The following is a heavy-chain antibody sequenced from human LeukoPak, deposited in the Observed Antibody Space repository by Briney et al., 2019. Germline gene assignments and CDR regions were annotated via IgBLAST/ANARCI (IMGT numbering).Heavy chain of an antibody. J-gene: IGHJ4*02. V-gene: IGHV3-20*04. CDR2: ITWNGGSS. CDR1: GFTFEDYG. D-gene: IGHD3-10*01. Sequence: GGSLRLSCVVSGFTFEDYGMSWVRQAPGKGLEWVSGITWNGGSSSYADSVQGRFTISRDNANNSLYLQMNSLRAEDTALYYCARGFYGSGGYYPYYFDYWGQGTLVTVS. CDR3: ARGFYGSGGYYPYYFDY.